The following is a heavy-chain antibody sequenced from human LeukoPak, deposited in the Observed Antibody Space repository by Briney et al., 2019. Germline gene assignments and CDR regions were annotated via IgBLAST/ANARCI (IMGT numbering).Heavy chain of an antibody. Sequence: GGSLRLSCAASGFTFSSYAMSWVRQAPGKGLEWVSAISGSGGSTYHADSVKGRFTISRDNSKNTLYLQMNSLRAEDTAVYYCAKVTYYDFWSGYYALDYWGQGTLVTVSS. V-gene: IGHV3-23*01. D-gene: IGHD3-3*01. CDR1: GFTFSSYA. J-gene: IGHJ4*02. CDR2: ISGSGGST. CDR3: AKVTYYDFWSGYYALDY.